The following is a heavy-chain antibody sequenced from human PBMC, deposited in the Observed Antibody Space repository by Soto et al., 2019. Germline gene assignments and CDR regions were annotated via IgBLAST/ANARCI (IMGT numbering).Heavy chain of an antibody. CDR2: INHSGSN. V-gene: IGHV4-34*01. CDR1: GGSFSGYY. Sequence: SETLSLTCAVYGGSFSGYYWSWVRQPPGKGLEWVGGINHSGSNNYNPSLKRRVTISLETPKNQFSLKLSSVTAADTAVYYCARDGTLRYFDWLSPPGYYYGMDVWGQGTTVTVSS. CDR3: ARDGTLRYFDWLSPPGYYYGMDV. D-gene: IGHD3-9*01. J-gene: IGHJ6*02.